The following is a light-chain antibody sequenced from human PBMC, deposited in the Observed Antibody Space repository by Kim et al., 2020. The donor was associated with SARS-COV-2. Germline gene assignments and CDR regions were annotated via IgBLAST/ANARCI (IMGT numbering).Light chain of an antibody. CDR3: QTWGTGIQV. J-gene: IGLJ3*02. Sequence: QLVLTQSPSASASLGASVKLTCTLSSGHSSYAIAWHQQQPEKGPRYLMKLNSDGSHSKGEGIPDRFSGSSSGAERYLTISSLQSKDEADYYCQTWGTGIQVFGGGTQLTVL. CDR1: SGHSSYA. V-gene: IGLV4-69*01. CDR2: LNSDGSH.